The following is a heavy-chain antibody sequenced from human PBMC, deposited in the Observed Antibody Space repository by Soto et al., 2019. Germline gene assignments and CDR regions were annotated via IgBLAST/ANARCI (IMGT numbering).Heavy chain of an antibody. J-gene: IGHJ5*02. CDR2: IYYSRIT. D-gene: IGHD3-22*01. CDR3: ARPIQYYYDSSGQSAWFDP. V-gene: IGHV4-39*01. Sequence: SETLSLTCTVSGGSISCSTCFLGWIRPPPGEGLEWIGSIYYSRITYYNPSLKSRVTISVDTSKNQFSLKLSSVTAADTAVYYCARPIQYYYDSSGQSAWFDPWGQGTLVTVSS. CDR1: GGSISCSTCF.